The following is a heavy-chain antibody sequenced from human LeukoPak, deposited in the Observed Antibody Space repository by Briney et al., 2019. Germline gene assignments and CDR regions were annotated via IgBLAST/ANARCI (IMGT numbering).Heavy chain of an antibody. CDR1: GFTFSSYA. D-gene: IGHD2-2*01. V-gene: IGHV3-23*01. Sequence: GGSLRLSCAASGFTFSSYAMSWVRQAPGKGLEWVSAISGSGGSTYYADSVKGRFTISRDNSKNTLYLQMNSLRAEDTAVYYCARRGCGSTSCYAGTDYWGQGTLVTVSS. J-gene: IGHJ4*02. CDR2: ISGSGGST. CDR3: ARRGCGSTSCYAGTDY.